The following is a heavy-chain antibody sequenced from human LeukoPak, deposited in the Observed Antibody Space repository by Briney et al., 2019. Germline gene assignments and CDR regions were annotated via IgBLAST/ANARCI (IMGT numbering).Heavy chain of an antibody. CDR2: ISAYNGNT. J-gene: IGHJ4*02. D-gene: IGHD6-13*01. CDR3: AREGDYSSSWYY. CDR1: GYTFTSYG. Sequence: ASVKVSCKASGYTFTSYGISWVRQAPGQGLEWMGWISAYNGNTNYAQRLQGRVTMTTDTSTSTAYTELRSLRSDDTAVYYCAREGDYSSSWYYWGQGTLVTVSS. V-gene: IGHV1-18*01.